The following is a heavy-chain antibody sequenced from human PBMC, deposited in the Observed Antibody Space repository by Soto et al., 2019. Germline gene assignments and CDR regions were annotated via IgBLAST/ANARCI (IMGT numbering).Heavy chain of an antibody. D-gene: IGHD3-10*01. V-gene: IGHV5-10-1*01. J-gene: IGHJ6*02. CDR1: GYSFTSYW. CDR2: IDPSDSYT. CDR3: ARHWKSISGYYGTDV. Sequence: PGESLKISCKGSGYSFTSYWISWVRQMPGKGLEWMGRIDPSDSYTNYSPSFQGHVTISADKSISTAYLQWSSLKASDTAMYYCARHWKSISGYYGTDVWGQGTTVTVSS.